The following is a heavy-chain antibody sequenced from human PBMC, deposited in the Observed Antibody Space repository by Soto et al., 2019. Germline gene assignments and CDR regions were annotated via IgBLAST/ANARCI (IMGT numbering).Heavy chain of an antibody. J-gene: IGHJ6*03. CDR3: ASNRRYYYYYMDF. CDR1: GGSFSGYY. CDR2: INHSGST. V-gene: IGHV4-34*01. Sequence: SETLSLTCAVYGGSFSGYYWSWIRQPPGKGLEWIGEINHSGSTNYNPSLKSRVTISVDTSKNQFSLKLSSVTAADTAVYYCASNRRYYYYYMDFRGKGITVTVSS.